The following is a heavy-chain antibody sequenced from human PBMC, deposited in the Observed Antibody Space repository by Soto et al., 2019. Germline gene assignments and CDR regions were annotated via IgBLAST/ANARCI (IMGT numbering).Heavy chain of an antibody. J-gene: IGHJ6*03. CDR2: ISAYNGNT. CDR3: ARVWAHRTIFGVVTRDYYYYYYMDV. Sequence: GASVKVSCKASGYTFTSYGISCVRQAPGQGLEWMGWISAYNGNTNYAQKLQGRVTMTTDTSTSTAYMELRSLRSDDTAVYYCARVWAHRTIFGVVTRDYYYYYYMDVWGKGTTVTVSS. V-gene: IGHV1-18*01. CDR1: GYTFTSYG. D-gene: IGHD3-3*01.